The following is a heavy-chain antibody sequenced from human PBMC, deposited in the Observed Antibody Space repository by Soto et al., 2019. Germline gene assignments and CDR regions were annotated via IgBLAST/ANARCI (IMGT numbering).Heavy chain of an antibody. V-gene: IGHV5-51*01. J-gene: IGHJ6*02. CDR3: AKITYYYYGMDV. CDR1: GYSFSTYW. Sequence: SLKISCQGSGYSFSTYWIGWVRQMPGKGLEWMGIIYPGDSDTKYSPSFEGQVTISADKSINTAYLQWSSLKASDTAIYYCAKITYYYYGMDVWGQGTTVNVSS. CDR2: IYPGDSDT.